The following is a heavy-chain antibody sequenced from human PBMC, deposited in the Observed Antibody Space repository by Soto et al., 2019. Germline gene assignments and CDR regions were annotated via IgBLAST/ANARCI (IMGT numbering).Heavy chain of an antibody. Sequence: QVQLQESGPGLVKPSQTLSLTCTVSGDSIGSGDYYWSWIRQPPGKGLEWIGYIYYSGGTYYVPSLKSRVTISVDTSKNQFSLRLRSVTAADTAVYYCTRKVYYDSTGYYGLDIWGQGTMVTVSS. V-gene: IGHV4-30-4*01. D-gene: IGHD3-22*01. CDR3: TRKVYYDSTGYYGLDI. J-gene: IGHJ3*02. CDR2: IYYSGGT. CDR1: GDSIGSGDYY.